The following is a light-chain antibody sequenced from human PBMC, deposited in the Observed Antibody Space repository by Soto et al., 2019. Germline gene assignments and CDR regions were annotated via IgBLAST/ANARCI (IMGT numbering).Light chain of an antibody. Sequence: EIVMTQSPATVSVSPGVIATLSCRATQSVTTNLAWYQHKKGQAPRPLIYGASTRATGIPDRFSGSGSGTDCTFSISRLEHEDFAVYYCEQYCSSGTLGQGTQVDIK. CDR1: QSVTTN. CDR2: GAS. CDR3: EQYCSSGT. V-gene: IGKV3-20*01. J-gene: IGKJ1*01.